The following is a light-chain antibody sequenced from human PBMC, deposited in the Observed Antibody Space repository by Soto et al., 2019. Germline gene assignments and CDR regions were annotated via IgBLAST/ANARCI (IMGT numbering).Light chain of an antibody. CDR3: LQRSDWRT. V-gene: IGKV1-5*03. CDR1: QTISSW. J-gene: IGKJ1*01. Sequence: DIQMTQSPSTLSGSVGDRVTITCRASQTISSWLAWYQQKPGKAPKLLIYKASTLKSGVPSRFSGSGSGTEFTLTISRLEPEDFAVYYCLQRSDWRTFGRGTKVDIK. CDR2: KAS.